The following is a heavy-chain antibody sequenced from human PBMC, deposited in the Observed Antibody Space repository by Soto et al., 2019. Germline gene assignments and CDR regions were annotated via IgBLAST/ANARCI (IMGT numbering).Heavy chain of an antibody. V-gene: IGHV1-69*01. CDR2: IIPIFGTA. J-gene: IGHJ3*02. Sequence: QVQLVQSGAGVKKPGSSVKVSCKASGGTFSSYAISWVRQAPGQGLEWMGGIIPIFGTANYAQKFQGRVTITADESTSTAYMELSSLRSEDTAVYYCARSRVTYYCDRSAFDIWGQGTMVTVSS. D-gene: IGHD3-22*01. CDR1: GGTFSSYA. CDR3: ARSRVTYYCDRSAFDI.